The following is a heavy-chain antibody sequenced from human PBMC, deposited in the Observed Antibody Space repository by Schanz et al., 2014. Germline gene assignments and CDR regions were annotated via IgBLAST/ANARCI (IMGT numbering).Heavy chain of an antibody. Sequence: VQSVHSGTEAQKLGASVKASCKASGYTFTSYSIHWVRQAPGQGLEWMGWINGGNGNMKYSQKFQGRVTMTTDTSTSTSYMELTSLRFDDTAVYYCARDFSAYVGNYFDYWGQGTLVTVSS. J-gene: IGHJ4*02. V-gene: IGHV1-3*01. CDR3: ARDFSAYVGNYFDY. CDR2: INGGNGNM. D-gene: IGHD5-12*01. CDR1: GYTFTSYS.